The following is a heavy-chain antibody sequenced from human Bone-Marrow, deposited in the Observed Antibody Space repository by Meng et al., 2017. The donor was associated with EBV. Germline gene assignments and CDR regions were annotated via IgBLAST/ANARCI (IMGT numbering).Heavy chain of an antibody. V-gene: IGHV4-34*01. D-gene: IGHD3-16*02. J-gene: IGHJ4*02. CDR1: GGSFSGYY. CDR2: INHSGST. CDR3: ARGKSRDYIWGSYRIFDY. Sequence: QGQLRAWGEGLVKPSETLSLPGAVYGGSFSGYYWSWIRQPPGKGLEWIGEINHSGSTNYNPSLKSRVTISVDTSKNQFSLNLSSVTAADTSVYYCARGKSRDYIWGSYRIFDYWGQGTLVTVSS.